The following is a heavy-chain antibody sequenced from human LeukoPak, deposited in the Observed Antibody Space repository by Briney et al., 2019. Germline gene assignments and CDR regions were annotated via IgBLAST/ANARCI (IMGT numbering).Heavy chain of an antibody. CDR1: GDSISSYY. CDR3: ARGNWGTFLDS. J-gene: IGHJ4*02. CDR2: IFRSGST. D-gene: IGHD7-27*01. Sequence: SETLSLTCTVSGDSISSYYWSWIRQPPRKGLEWIGYIFRSGSTNYNPSLKSRVTISVDTSKKHFSLKLSTVTAADTAVYYCARGNWGTFLDSWGQGTLVTVSS. V-gene: IGHV4-59*01.